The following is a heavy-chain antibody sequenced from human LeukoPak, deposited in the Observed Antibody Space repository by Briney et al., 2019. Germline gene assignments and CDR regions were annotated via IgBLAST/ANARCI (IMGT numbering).Heavy chain of an antibody. V-gene: IGHV1-2*02. CDR2: MNPNSGGT. Sequence: GASVKVSCKASGYTLTGYYMHWVRQAPGQGLEWMGWMNPNSGGTKYAQKFQGRVIMTRDTSISTAYMELSRLRSDDTDMYYCARDKLGLGELSLYDQWGQGTLATVFS. CDR1: GYTLTGYY. CDR3: ARDKLGLGELSLYDQ. J-gene: IGHJ5*02. D-gene: IGHD3-16*02.